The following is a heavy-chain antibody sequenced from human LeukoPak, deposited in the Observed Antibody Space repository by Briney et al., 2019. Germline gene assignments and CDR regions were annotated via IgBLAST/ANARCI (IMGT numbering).Heavy chain of an antibody. CDR3: AREAYGSGNDYIGTNNWFDP. V-gene: IGHV4-59*12. D-gene: IGHD3-10*01. Sequence: PSETLSLTCTVSGGSISSYYWSWIRQPPGKGLEWIGYIYYSGSTNYNPSLKSRVTISVDTSKNKFSLKLSSVTAADTAVYYCAREAYGSGNDYIGTNNWFDPWGQGTLVTVSS. CDR2: IYYSGST. J-gene: IGHJ5*02. CDR1: GGSISSYY.